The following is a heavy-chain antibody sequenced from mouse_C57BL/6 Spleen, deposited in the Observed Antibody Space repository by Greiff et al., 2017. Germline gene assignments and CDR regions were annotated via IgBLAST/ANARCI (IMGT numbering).Heavy chain of an antibody. CDR2: IYPGSGNT. CDR3: ARDGTWAMDY. J-gene: IGHJ4*01. D-gene: IGHD2-1*01. Sequence: QVQLKQSGAELVRPGASVKLSCKASGYTFTDYYINWVKQRPGQGLEWIARIYPGSGNTYYNEKFKGKATLTAEKSSSTAYMQLSSLTSEDSAVYFCARDGTWAMDYWGQGTSVTVSS. CDR1: GYTFTDYY. V-gene: IGHV1-76*01.